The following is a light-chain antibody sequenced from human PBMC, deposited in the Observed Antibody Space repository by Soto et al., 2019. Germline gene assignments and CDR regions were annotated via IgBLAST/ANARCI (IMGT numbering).Light chain of an antibody. CDR2: KAS. CDR1: QTISSW. Sequence: DIQMTQSPSTLSASVGDRVTITCWASQTISSWLAGYQQKPGQAPKLLSYKASILTSGVPSRFSGSGSGTEFTLTSSSLQPEDVADYYCHRYNSCPYAFGEGTKLEIK. CDR3: HRYNSCPYA. V-gene: IGKV1-5*03. J-gene: IGKJ2*01.